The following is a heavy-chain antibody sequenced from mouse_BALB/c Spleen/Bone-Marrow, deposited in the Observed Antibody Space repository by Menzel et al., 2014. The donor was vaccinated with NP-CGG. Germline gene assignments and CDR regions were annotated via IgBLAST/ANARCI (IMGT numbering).Heavy chain of an antibody. CDR2: FHPYNDDT. J-gene: IGHJ3*01. CDR1: GYTFTTYP. V-gene: IGHV1-47*01. Sequence: ESGAELVKPGASVKMSCKAFGYTFTTYPIEWMKQNHGKSLEWIGNFHPYNDDTNFNEKFRGKAKLTVERSSGTVYLELRRLTADGSAVYYCARGGGFAYWGQGTLVTVSA. CDR3: ARGGGFAY.